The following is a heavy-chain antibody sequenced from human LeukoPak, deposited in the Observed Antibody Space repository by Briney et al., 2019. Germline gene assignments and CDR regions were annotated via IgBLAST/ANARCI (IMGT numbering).Heavy chain of an antibody. CDR2: IYYSGST. D-gene: IGHD3-22*01. J-gene: IGHJ3*02. V-gene: IGHV4-39*07. Sequence: PSETLSLTCTVSGGSISSSSYYWGWIHQPPGKGLEWIGSIYYSGSTYYNPSLKSRVTISVDTSKNQFSLKLSSVTAADTAVYYCARDPGENYYDSSGYYYGGAFDIWGQGTMVTVSS. CDR3: ARDPGENYYDSSGYYYGGAFDI. CDR1: GGSISSSSYY.